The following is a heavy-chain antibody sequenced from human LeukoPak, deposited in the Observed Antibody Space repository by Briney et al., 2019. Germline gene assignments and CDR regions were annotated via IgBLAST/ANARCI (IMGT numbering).Heavy chain of an antibody. CDR1: GFTFSSYG. CDR2: ISYDGSNK. Sequence: GGSLRLSCAASGFTFSSYGMHWVRQAPGKGLEWVAVISYDGSNKYYADSVKGRFTISRDNSKNTLYLQMNSLRAEDTAVYYCAKVGWSYYGSGSYYNWFDPWGQGTLVTVSS. D-gene: IGHD3-10*01. V-gene: IGHV3-30*18. CDR3: AKVGWSYYGSGSYYNWFDP. J-gene: IGHJ5*02.